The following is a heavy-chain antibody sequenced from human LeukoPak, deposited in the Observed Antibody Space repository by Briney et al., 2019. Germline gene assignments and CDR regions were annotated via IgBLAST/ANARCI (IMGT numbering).Heavy chain of an antibody. D-gene: IGHD4-17*01. J-gene: IGHJ4*02. CDR3: ARKKDDGDYHIDY. CDR2: ICYSGTT. CDR1: GGSISSGDYY. Sequence: SETLSLTCTVSGGSISSGDYYWGWIRQYPGKGLLEWIGYICYSGTTYYNPSLKSRVTISVDTSKNQFSLRLRSVTAADTAVYYCARKKDDGDYHIDYWGQGTPVTVSS. V-gene: IGHV4-31*03.